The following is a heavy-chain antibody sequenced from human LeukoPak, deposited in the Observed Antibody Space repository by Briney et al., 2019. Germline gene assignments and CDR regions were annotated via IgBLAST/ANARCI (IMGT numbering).Heavy chain of an antibody. CDR2: ISGSGGST. D-gene: IGHD2-15*01. Sequence: GGSLRLSCAASGFIFLNYAMSWLRQAPGRGLDWVSVISGSGGSTYYADSVKGRFTISRDNHKNTLYLQMNSLRAEDTAVYYCAKSPVPYCSGSSCYGMDVRGQGTTVTVPS. V-gene: IGHV3-23*01. CDR3: AKSPVPYCSGSSCYGMDV. J-gene: IGHJ6*02. CDR1: GFIFLNYA.